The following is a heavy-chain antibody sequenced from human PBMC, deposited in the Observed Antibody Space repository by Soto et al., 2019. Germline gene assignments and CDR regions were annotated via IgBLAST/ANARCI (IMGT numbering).Heavy chain of an antibody. D-gene: IGHD2-2*01. J-gene: IGHJ3*02. CDR3: ARGRPAATDAFDI. Sequence: QVQLQESGPALVKPSETLSLTCTVSGGSLSSYYWSWIRQPPGKGLEWIGYIYYSGSTNYNPSLKSRVTISVDTSKNQFSRKLSSVTAADTAVYYCARGRPAATDAFDIWGQGTMVTVSS. CDR1: GGSLSSYY. V-gene: IGHV4-59*08. CDR2: IYYSGST.